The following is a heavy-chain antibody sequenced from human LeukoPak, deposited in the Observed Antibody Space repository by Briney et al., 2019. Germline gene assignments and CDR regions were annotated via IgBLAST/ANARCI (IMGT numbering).Heavy chain of an antibody. CDR3: AKGYDSSGYYLDH. J-gene: IGHJ4*02. V-gene: IGHV3-30*02. CDR1: GFSFSSYG. CDR2: MRSDGSTK. D-gene: IGHD3-22*01. Sequence: GGSLRLSCAASGFSFSSYGMHWVRQAPGKGLEWVAYMRSDGSTKYYADSVKGRFTISRDNSKNTLYLQKNSLRPEDTAVYYCAKGYDSSGYYLDHWGQGTLVTVSS.